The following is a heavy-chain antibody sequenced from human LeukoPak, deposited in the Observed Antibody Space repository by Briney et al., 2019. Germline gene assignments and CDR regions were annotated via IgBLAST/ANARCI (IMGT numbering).Heavy chain of an antibody. J-gene: IGHJ4*02. CDR1: GFTFSSYA. V-gene: IGHV3-30-3*02. CDR3: AKIAAAGNVPLSY. D-gene: IGHD6-13*01. CDR2: ISYDGNNK. Sequence: GRSLRLSCAASGFTFSSYAMHWVRQAPGKGLEWVVVISYDGNNKYYADSVKGRFTISRDNSKNTLYLQMNSLRAEDTAVYYCAKIAAAGNVPLSYWRRGTLVTVSS.